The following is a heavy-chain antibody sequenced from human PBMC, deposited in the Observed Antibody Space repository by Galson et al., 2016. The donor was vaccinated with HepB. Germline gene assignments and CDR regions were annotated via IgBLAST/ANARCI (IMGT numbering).Heavy chain of an antibody. CDR2: THHSGST. CDR1: GGSISSGGYY. V-gene: IGHV4-31*03. Sequence: TLSLTCTVSGGSISSGGYYWSWLRQHPGKGLEWIGYTHHSGSTYYSPSLKSRLAISVDTSKNQFSLNLSSVTAADTAVYYCARSPGTIFGIVSLLGLWGQGTLVTVSS. CDR3: ARSPGTIFGIVSLLGL. J-gene: IGHJ4*02. D-gene: IGHD3-3*01.